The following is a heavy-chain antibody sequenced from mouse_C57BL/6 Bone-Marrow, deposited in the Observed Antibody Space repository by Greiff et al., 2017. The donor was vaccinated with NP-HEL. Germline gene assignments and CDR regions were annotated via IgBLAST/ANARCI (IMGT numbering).Heavy chain of an antibody. D-gene: IGHD1-1*01. CDR2: IYPGDGDT. V-gene: IGHV1-80*01. CDR3: ARGDYGSSRFGYAMDY. J-gene: IGHJ4*01. CDR1: DYAFSSYW. Sequence: VKLMESGAELVKPGASVKISCKTSDYAFSSYWMNWVKQRPGKGLEWIGQIYPGDGDTNYNGKFKGKATLTADKSSSTVYMQLSSLTSEDSAVYLCARGDYGSSRFGYAMDYWGQGTSVTVSS.